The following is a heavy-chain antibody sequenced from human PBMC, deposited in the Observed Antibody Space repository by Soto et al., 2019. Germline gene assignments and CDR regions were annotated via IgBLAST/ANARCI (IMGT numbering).Heavy chain of an antibody. V-gene: IGHV5-51*07. Sequence: GESLKSSGKASGYTFTSKWIAWVHQMPGKGLEWMAIVYPFDSDTRYSPSFQGQVTISADKSINTAYLQWSSLRASDTAIYYCARPDSNGWYDYWRQGTPVTVSS. CDR3: ARPDSNGWYDY. CDR1: GYTFTSKW. CDR2: VYPFDSDT. D-gene: IGHD6-19*01. J-gene: IGHJ4*02.